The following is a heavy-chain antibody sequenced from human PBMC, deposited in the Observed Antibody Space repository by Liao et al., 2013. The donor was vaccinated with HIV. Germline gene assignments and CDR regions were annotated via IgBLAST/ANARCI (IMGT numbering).Heavy chain of an antibody. Sequence: QVRLQQWGTGLLKPSENRSLTCAVHGGSLSGSYWNWIRQPPGKGLEWIGEIRHSGSTNYNPSLKSRVKISIDTSKNQFSLTLNSVTAADTAVYFCARSLPIAAATTSYYYDLWGQGTLVTVSS. CDR1: GGSLSGSY. CDR3: ARSLPIAAATTSYYYDL. D-gene: IGHD6-13*01. CDR2: IRHSGST. V-gene: IGHV4-34*01. J-gene: IGHJ4*02.